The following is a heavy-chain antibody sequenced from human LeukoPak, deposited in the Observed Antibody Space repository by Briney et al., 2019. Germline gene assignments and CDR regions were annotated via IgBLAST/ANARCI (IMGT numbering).Heavy chain of an antibody. CDR3: ARARRSSTPEVGDVFKTWYFFEY. CDR1: GYTFSSYW. Sequence: GESLKIPCQASGYTFSSYWIAWVRQMPGKGLECMGLIYPLDSDVRYSPALQGQVTISADKSTSTAYLQWSSLKASDTAMYYCARARRSSTPEVGDVFKTWYFFEYWGQGALVTVSS. D-gene: IGHD6-13*01. CDR2: IYPLDSDV. J-gene: IGHJ4*02. V-gene: IGHV5-51*01.